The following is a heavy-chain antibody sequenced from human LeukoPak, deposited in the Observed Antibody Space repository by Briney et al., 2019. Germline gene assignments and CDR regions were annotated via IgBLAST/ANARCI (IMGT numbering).Heavy chain of an antibody. D-gene: IGHD3-10*01. CDR3: ARGRSAVRGVRYRNWFDP. J-gene: IGHJ5*02. CDR2: MNPNSGNT. Sequence: ASVKVSCKASGYTFTSYDINWVRQATGQGLEWMGWMNPNSGNTGYAQKFQGRVTMTRNTSISTAYMELSSLRSEDTAVYYCARGRSAVRGVRYRNWFDPWGQGTLVTVSS. CDR1: GYTFTSYD. V-gene: IGHV1-8*01.